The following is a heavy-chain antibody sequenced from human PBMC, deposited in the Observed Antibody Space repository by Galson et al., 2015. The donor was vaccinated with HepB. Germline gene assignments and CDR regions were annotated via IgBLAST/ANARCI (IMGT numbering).Heavy chain of an antibody. V-gene: IGHV3-11*06. CDR2: ISSSSSYT. CDR1: GFTFSDYY. D-gene: IGHD6-13*01. Sequence: SLRLSCAASGFTFSDYYMSWIRQAPGKGLEWVSYISSSSSYTNYADSVKGRFTISRDNAKNSLYLQMNSLRAEDTAVYYCARAVQQLVLDYWGQGTLVTVSS. CDR3: ARAVQQLVLDY. J-gene: IGHJ4*02.